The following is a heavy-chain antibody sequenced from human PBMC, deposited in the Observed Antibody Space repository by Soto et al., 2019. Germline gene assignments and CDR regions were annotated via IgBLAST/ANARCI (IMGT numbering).Heavy chain of an antibody. Sequence: GGSLRLSCAASGFTFSSYSMNWVRQAPGKGLEWVSSISSSSSYIYYADSVKGRFTISRDNAKNSLYLQMNSLRAEDTAVYYCARDRDADYYGSGTNWLLCDYWGQGTLVTVSS. CDR3: ARDRDADYYGSGTNWLLCDY. V-gene: IGHV3-21*01. CDR2: ISSSSSYI. J-gene: IGHJ4*02. D-gene: IGHD3-10*01. CDR1: GFTFSSYS.